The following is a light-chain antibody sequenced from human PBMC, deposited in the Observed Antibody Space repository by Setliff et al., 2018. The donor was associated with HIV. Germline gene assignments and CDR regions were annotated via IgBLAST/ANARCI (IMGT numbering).Light chain of an antibody. CDR3: SSYTSSNTEV. Sequence: QSALTQPASVSGSPGQSITISCTGTSSDVGGYDYVSWYQQRPGKAPKVMIYAVSGRPSGVSNRFSGSKSGNTASLTISGLQAEDEADYYCSSYTSSNTEVFGTGTKVTVL. V-gene: IGLV2-14*03. CDR2: AVS. CDR1: SSDVGGYDY. J-gene: IGLJ1*01.